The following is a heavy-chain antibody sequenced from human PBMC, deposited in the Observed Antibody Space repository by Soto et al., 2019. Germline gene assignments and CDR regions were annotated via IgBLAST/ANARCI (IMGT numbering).Heavy chain of an antibody. CDR1: GGSISSGGHH. J-gene: IGHJ3*02. CDR2: IYHSGST. CDR3: ATQWFTNDYGDRADALDI. Sequence: QVQLQESGPGLVKPSQTLSLTCTVSGGSISSGGHHWTWIRQCPGKGLEWIGYIYHSGSTYYNPSLKSRVTMFVDTSKDQFSLGLTSVTAADTAVYYCATQWFTNDYGDRADALDIWGQGTIVTVSS. V-gene: IGHV4-31*03. D-gene: IGHD4-17*01.